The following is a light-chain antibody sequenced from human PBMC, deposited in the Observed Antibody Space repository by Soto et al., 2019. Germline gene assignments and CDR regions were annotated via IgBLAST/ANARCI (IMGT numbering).Light chain of an antibody. V-gene: IGLV2-8*01. CDR1: SSDVADYQY. J-gene: IGLJ1*01. Sequence: QSALTQPPSASGSPGQSVTISCTGTSSDVADYQYVSWYQQHPGKAPKLMIYEVNKRPSGIPDRFSGSKSGSTASLTVPGLQPEDEADYYCSSYAGSSTYVFGTGTKLTVL. CDR3: SSYAGSSTYV. CDR2: EVN.